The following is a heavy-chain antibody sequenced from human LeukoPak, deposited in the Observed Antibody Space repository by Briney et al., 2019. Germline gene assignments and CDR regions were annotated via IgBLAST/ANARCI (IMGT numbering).Heavy chain of an antibody. CDR2: INHSGST. J-gene: IGHJ4*02. CDR3: ARGGGVDTAMDY. D-gene: IGHD5-18*01. V-gene: IGHV4-34*01. CDR1: GGSFSDYY. Sequence: SETLSLTCAVYGGSFSDYYWSWIRQPPGKGLEWIGEINHSGSTNYNPSLKSRVTISVDTSKNQFSLKLSSVTAADTAVYYCARGGGVDTAMDYWGQGTLVTVSS.